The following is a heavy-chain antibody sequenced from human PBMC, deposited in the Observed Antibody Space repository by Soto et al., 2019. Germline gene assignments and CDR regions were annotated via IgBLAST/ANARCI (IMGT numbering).Heavy chain of an antibody. D-gene: IGHD1-26*01. Sequence: GGSLRLSCAASGFIFSSYTMHWVRQAPGKGLVWVGVITYDGSNQYYADSVKGRFTISRDNSRNMLFLQMNSLSPDDTAVYYCARAPSGSYPEFDFWGQGTLVTVSS. J-gene: IGHJ4*02. CDR1: GFIFSSYT. CDR2: ITYDGSNQ. CDR3: ARAPSGSYPEFDF. V-gene: IGHV3-30-3*01.